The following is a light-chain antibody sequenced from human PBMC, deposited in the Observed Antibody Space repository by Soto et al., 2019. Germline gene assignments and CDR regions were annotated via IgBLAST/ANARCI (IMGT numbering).Light chain of an antibody. CDR2: SAS. J-gene: IGKJ4*01. Sequence: DIQMTQSPSSLSVSVGDRVTISCRASRSITTYLNWYQQKPGQAPNLLIYSASTLQSGVPSRFSGSGSGTDFILTISSLQPEDFAIYYCQQSYSNPLTFGGGTKVDIK. CDR1: RSITTY. V-gene: IGKV1-39*01. CDR3: QQSYSNPLT.